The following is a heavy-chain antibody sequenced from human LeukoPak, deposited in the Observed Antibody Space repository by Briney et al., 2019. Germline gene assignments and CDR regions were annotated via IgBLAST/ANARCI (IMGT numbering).Heavy chain of an antibody. CDR3: AKDSSSYDWGYMDV. CDR2: IGGSDGRT. CDR1: GLTFSTYA. V-gene: IGHV3-23*01. D-gene: IGHD3-22*01. Sequence: GGSLRLSCAASGLTFSTYAMSWVRQAPGKGLEWVSLIGGSDGRTRYADSVKGRFTISRDNSKNTPYLEMNSLRAEDTAVYYCAKDSSSYDWGYMDVWGKGTTVTISS. J-gene: IGHJ6*03.